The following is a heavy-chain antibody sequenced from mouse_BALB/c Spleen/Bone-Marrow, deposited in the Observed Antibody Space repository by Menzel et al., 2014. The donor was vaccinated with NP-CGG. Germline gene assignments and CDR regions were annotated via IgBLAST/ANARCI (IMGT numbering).Heavy chain of an antibody. V-gene: IGHV1-18*01. Sequence: EVQLQQSGPELVKPGASVKISCKTSGYTFTDHTIHWVKQSQGKSLEWIGRVNPNIGGSNNNQKFKDKAALTVDKSSSTAYMELRSLTSDDSAVYYCARGRWYYWGQGTTLTVSS. CDR2: VNPNIGGS. CDR1: GYTFTDHT. D-gene: IGHD2-3*01. J-gene: IGHJ2*01. CDR3: ARGRWYY.